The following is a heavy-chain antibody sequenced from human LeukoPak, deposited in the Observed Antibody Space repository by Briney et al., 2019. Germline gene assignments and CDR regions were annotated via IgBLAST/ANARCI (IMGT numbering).Heavy chain of an antibody. CDR1: GGSISSSSYY. CDR2: IYYSGST. D-gene: IGHD5-18*01. J-gene: IGHJ4*02. V-gene: IGHV4-39*01. Sequence: SETLSLTRTVSGGSISSSSYYWGWIRQPPGKGLEWIGSIYYSGSTYYNPSLKSRVTISVDTSKNQFSLKLSSVTAADTAVYYCARQYSGDSRSPFFDYWGQGTLVTVSS. CDR3: ARQYSGDSRSPFFDY.